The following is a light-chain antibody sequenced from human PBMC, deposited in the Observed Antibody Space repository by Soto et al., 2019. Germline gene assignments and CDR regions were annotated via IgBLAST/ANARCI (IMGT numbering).Light chain of an antibody. CDR1: QSVRSW. V-gene: IGKV1-5*01. CDR2: DAS. CDR3: QQYKSYWT. Sequence: TLSSSVGDRVTITCRASQSVRSWLAWYQQKPGTAPKLLIFDASRLESGVPSRFSGSASGTEFTLTINSLQPDDFATYYCQQYKSYWTFGQGTNVDI. J-gene: IGKJ1*01.